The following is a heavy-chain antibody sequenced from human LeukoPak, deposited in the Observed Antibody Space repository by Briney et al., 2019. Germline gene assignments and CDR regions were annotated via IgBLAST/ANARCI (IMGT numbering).Heavy chain of an antibody. CDR3: AGDLVVVVAATVDY. CDR1: GYTFTSYY. J-gene: IGHJ4*02. V-gene: IGHV1-24*01. Sequence: GASVKVSCKASGYTFTSYYMHWVRQAPGKGLEWMGGFDPEDGETIYAQKFQGRVTMTEDTSTDTAYMELSSLRSEDTAVYYCAGDLVVVVAATVDYWGQGTLVTVSS. CDR2: FDPEDGET. D-gene: IGHD2-15*01.